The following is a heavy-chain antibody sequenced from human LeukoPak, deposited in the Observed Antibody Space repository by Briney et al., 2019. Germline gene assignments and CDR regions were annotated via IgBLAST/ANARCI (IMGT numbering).Heavy chain of an antibody. CDR3: ARAAGYSSGWYSGYFDY. CDR2: ISAYNGNT. D-gene: IGHD6-19*01. CDR1: GYTFTSYG. Sequence: ASVKVSCKASGYTFTSYGISWVRQAPGQGLEWMGWISAYNGNTNYAQKLQGRVTMTTDTSTSTAYMELRSLRSDDTAVYYCARAAGYSSGWYSGYFDYWGQGTLVTVSS. V-gene: IGHV1-18*01. J-gene: IGHJ4*02.